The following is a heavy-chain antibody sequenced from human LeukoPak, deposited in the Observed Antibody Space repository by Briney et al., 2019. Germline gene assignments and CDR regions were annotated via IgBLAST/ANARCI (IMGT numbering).Heavy chain of an antibody. Sequence: SETLSLTCTVSGGSISSSSYYWGWIRQPPGKGLEWIGSIYYSGSTYYNPSLKSRVTISVDTSKNRFSLKLSSVTAADTAVYYCARQGYYYDSSGEGYYFDYWGQGTLVTVSS. CDR2: IYYSGST. CDR1: GGSISSSSYY. CDR3: ARQGYYYDSSGEGYYFDY. V-gene: IGHV4-39*01. J-gene: IGHJ4*02. D-gene: IGHD3-22*01.